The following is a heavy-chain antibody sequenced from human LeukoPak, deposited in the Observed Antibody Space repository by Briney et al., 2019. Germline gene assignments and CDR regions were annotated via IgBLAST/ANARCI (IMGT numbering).Heavy chain of an antibody. J-gene: IGHJ4*02. Sequence: SETLSLTCTVSGGSISSSSYYWGWIRQPPGKGLEWIGSIYYSGSTYYNPSLKSRVTISVDTSKNQFSLKLSSVTAADTAVYYCARGLAAATYYFDYWGQGTLVTVSS. D-gene: IGHD6-13*01. CDR3: ARGLAAATYYFDY. CDR2: IYYSGST. V-gene: IGHV4-39*07. CDR1: GGSISSSSYY.